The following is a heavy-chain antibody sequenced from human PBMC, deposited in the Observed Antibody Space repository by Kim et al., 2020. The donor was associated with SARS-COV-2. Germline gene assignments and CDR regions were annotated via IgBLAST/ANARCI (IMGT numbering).Heavy chain of an antibody. Sequence: GGSLRLSCAASGFTFSSYWMHWVRQAPGKGLELVSLISSSGSCTYYAYSMKGRFTISRDNARDTLYLQMHSLRAEDTAVYYCATVNHRGGGYFYDGVQG. CDR2: ISSSGSCT. J-gene: IGHJ4*02. V-gene: IGHV3-21*01. D-gene: IGHD3-10*01. CDR3: ATVNHRGGGYFYD. CDR1: GFTFSSYW.